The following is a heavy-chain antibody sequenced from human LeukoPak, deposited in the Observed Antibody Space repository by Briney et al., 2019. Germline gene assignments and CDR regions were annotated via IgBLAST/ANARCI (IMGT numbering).Heavy chain of an antibody. V-gene: IGHV3-30-3*01. CDR2: ISYDGSNK. J-gene: IGHJ4*02. CDR3: ATTYYYDSSGYYTIDY. CDR1: GFTFSSYA. D-gene: IGHD3-22*01. Sequence: PGRSLRLSCAASGFTFSSYAMHWVRQAPGKGLEWVAVISYDGSNKYYADSVKGRFTISRDNSKNTLYLQMNSLGAEDTAVYYCATTYYYDSSGYYTIDYWGQGTLVTVSS.